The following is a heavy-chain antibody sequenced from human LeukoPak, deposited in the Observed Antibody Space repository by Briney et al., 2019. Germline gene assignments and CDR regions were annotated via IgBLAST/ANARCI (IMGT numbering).Heavy chain of an antibody. CDR1: GYTFTSYG. J-gene: IGHJ4*02. D-gene: IGHD3-16*02. V-gene: IGHV1-18*01. Sequence: EASVKVSCKASGYTFTSYGISWVRQAPGQGLEWMGWISAYNGNTNYAQKLQGRVTMTTDRSTETVYLELRSLRSDDTAVYYCARDRPTMITFGGVIIAAYWGQGTLVSVSS. CDR2: ISAYNGNT. CDR3: ARDRPTMITFGGVIIAAY.